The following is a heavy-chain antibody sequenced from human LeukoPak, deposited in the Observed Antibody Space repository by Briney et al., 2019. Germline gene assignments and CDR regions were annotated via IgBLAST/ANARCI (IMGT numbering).Heavy chain of an antibody. V-gene: IGHV5-51*01. J-gene: IGHJ3*02. CDR1: GYSFTNYW. D-gene: IGHD2-2*01. CDR3: ARHATYCSSTSCYLGAFDI. CDR2: IYPGDSDT. Sequence: GESLKISCKGSGYSFTNYWIGWVRQMPGKGLEWMGIIYPGDSDTRYSPSFQGQVTISTDKSISTAYLQWSSLKASDTAMYYCARHATYCSSTSCYLGAFDIWGQGTMVTVSS.